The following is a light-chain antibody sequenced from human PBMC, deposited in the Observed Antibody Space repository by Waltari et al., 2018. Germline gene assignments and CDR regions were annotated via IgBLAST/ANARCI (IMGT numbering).Light chain of an antibody. CDR1: DIGDRS. J-gene: IGLJ2*01. V-gene: IGLV3-21*04. CDR3: QVWDSSRHHVI. CDR2: YDT. Sequence: SYMLTQPPSVSVAPGQTARITCGVDDIGDRSVNWCQQRPGQAPVSVIYYDTDRPSGIPDRFSGSHSGDTATLIISRVEAGDEADYYCQVWDSSRHHVIFGGGTRLTVL.